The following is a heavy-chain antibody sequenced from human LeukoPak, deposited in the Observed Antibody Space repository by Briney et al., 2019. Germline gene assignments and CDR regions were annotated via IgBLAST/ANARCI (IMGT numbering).Heavy chain of an antibody. V-gene: IGHV3-11*01. CDR3: ARDRDRTGGDIVATIGDY. J-gene: IGHJ4*02. CDR1: GFTFSDYY. D-gene: IGHD5-12*01. Sequence: GGSLRLSCAASGFTFSDYYMSWIRQAPGKGLEGVSYISSSGSTRYYADSVKGRFTISRDNAKNSLYLQMNSLRAEDTAVYYCARDRDRTGGDIVATIGDYWGQGTLVTVSS. CDR2: ISSSGSTR.